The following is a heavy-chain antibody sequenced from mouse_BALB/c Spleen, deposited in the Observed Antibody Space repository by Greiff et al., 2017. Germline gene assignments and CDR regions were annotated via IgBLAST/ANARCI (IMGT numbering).Heavy chain of an antibody. V-gene: IGHV1-7*01. Sequence: QVQLKQSGAELAKPGASVKMSCKASGYTFTSYWMHWVKQRPGQGLEWIGYINPSTGYTEYNQKFKDKATLTADKSSSTAYMQLRSLTSEDSAVYYCARWLYGNSLFDYWGQGTTLTVSS. CDR2: INPSTGYT. J-gene: IGHJ2*01. CDR1: GYTFTSYW. D-gene: IGHD2-10*02. CDR3: ARWLYGNSLFDY.